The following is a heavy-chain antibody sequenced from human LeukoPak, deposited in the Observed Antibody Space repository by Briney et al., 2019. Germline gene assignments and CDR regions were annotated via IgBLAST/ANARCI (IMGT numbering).Heavy chain of an antibody. V-gene: IGHV4-34*01. CDR2: INHSGST. CDR3: ARDQGGYDSRGGPRKDNFDY. CDR1: GGSFSGYY. D-gene: IGHD5-12*01. J-gene: IGHJ4*02. Sequence: SETLSLTCAVYGGSFSGYYWSWIRQPPGKGLEWIGEINHSGSTNYNPSLKSRVTISVDTSKNQFSLKLSSVTAEDTAVYYCARDQGGYDSRGGPRKDNFDYWGQGTLVTVSS.